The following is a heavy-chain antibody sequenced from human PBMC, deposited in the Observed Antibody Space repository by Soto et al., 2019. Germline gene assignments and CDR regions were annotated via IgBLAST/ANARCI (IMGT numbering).Heavy chain of an antibody. V-gene: IGHV5-10-1*01. J-gene: IGHJ6*02. CDR1: GYSFTNYW. CDR3: SRQADPRYYGMDV. CDR2: IDPSDSYT. Sequence: PGESLKISCQGSGYSFTNYWIDWVRQMPGKGLEWMGRIDPSDSYTNYSLSFEGHVTISADKSITTAYLQWSSLKASDTAMYYCSRQADPRYYGMDVWGQGTTVTVSS.